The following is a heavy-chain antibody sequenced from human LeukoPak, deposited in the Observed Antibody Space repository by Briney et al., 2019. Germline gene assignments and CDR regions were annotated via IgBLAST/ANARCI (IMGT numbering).Heavy chain of an antibody. V-gene: IGHV3-73*01. J-gene: IGHJ6*03. CDR1: GFTFSGSA. CDR2: ISSKANSYAT. Sequence: PGGSLRLSCAASGFTFSGSAMHWVRQASGQGLEWVGRISSKANSYATAYDASGKDRFTISRDASKNTAYLQMNSLKTEDTAVYYCTRRGPYCSSTSCYSYYYYMDVWGKGTTVTVSS. D-gene: IGHD2-2*01. CDR3: TRRGPYCSSTSCYSYYYYMDV.